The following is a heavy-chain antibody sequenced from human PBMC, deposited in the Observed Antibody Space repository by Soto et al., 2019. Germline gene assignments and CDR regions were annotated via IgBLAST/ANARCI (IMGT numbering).Heavy chain of an antibody. CDR2: IYYTGST. J-gene: IGHJ4*02. CDR3: ARQSSLAAVVD. Sequence: SETLSLTCTVSGDSIRGYSWSWIRQPPGKGLEWIGYIYYTGSTNYSPSLMSRVTISVDTSKNQFSLKLSSVTAADTAVYYCARQSSLAAVVDWGQGTLVTVSS. V-gene: IGHV4-59*08. CDR1: GDSIRGYS. D-gene: IGHD6-13*01.